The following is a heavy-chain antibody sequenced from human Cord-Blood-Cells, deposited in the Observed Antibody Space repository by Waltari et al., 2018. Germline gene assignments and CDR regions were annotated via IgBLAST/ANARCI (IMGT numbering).Heavy chain of an antibody. Sequence: QVQLVESGGGVVQPGRSLRLSCAASGSTFSSYPMPWVRQASGKGLEWVAVISYDGSNKYYADSVKGRFTISRDNSKNTLYLQMNSLRAEDTAVYYCARDRDTGLFDYWGQGTLVTVSS. CDR3: ARDRDTGLFDY. J-gene: IGHJ4*02. CDR1: GSTFSSYP. V-gene: IGHV3-30-3*01. D-gene: IGHD1-1*01. CDR2: ISYDGSNK.